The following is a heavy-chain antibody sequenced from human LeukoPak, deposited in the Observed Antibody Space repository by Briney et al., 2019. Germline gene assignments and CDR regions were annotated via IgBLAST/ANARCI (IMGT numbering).Heavy chain of an antibody. CDR3: ARNFDY. CDR1: GESMSGFY. Sequence: SETLSLTCTVSGESMSGFYWNWIRQPPGKGLEWIGYMHYTGSTNYNPSLKSRVTISIDTSKNQFSLKLSSVTAADTAVYYCARNFDYWGQGTLVTVSS. CDR2: MHYTGST. V-gene: IGHV4-59*01. J-gene: IGHJ4*02.